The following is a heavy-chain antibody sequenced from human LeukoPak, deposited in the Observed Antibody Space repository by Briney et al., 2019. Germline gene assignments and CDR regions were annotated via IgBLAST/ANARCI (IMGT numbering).Heavy chain of an antibody. CDR1: GFTFSSYG. CDR2: IRYDGSNK. J-gene: IGHJ3*02. CDR3: ARDPRGYSGLDAFDI. D-gene: IGHD5-12*01. Sequence: PGGSLRLTCAASGFTFSSYGMHWVRQAPGKGLEWVAFIRYDGSNKYYADSVKGRFTISRDNSKNTLYLQMNSLGAEDTAVYYCARDPRGYSGLDAFDIWGQGTMVTVSS. V-gene: IGHV3-30*02.